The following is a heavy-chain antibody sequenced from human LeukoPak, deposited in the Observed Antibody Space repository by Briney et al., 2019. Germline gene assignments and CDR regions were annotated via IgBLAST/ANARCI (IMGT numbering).Heavy chain of an antibody. CDR2: INWNGGST. J-gene: IGHJ3*02. V-gene: IGHV3-20*04. CDR3: ARSSVSAYAFDI. Sequence: GGSLRLSCAASGFTFDDYGMSWARHGPGKGLEWVSGINWNGGSTGYADSVKGRFTISRDNAKKSLYLQMNSLRAEDTALYYCARSSVSAYAFDIWGQGTMVTVSS. CDR1: GFTFDDYG. D-gene: IGHD6-6*01.